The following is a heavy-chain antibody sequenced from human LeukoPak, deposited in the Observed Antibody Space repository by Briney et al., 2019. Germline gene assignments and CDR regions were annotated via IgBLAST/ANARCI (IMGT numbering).Heavy chain of an antibody. Sequence: SETLSLTCTVSGGSISSHYWSWIRQPPGKGLEWIGYIYYSGSTNYNPSLESRVTISVDTSKNQFSLKLSSVTAADTAVYYCARVPGDYYGSPLNWFDPWGQGTLDTVSS. D-gene: IGHD3-10*01. V-gene: IGHV4-59*11. CDR1: GGSISSHY. CDR3: ARVPGDYYGSPLNWFDP. J-gene: IGHJ5*02. CDR2: IYYSGST.